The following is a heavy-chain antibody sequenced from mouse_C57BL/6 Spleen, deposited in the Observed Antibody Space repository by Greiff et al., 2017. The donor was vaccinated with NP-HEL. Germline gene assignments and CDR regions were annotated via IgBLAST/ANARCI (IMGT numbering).Heavy chain of an antibody. CDR1: GYTFTNYW. CDR2: IYPGGGYT. Sequence: QVQLKQSGAELVRPGTSVKMSCKASGYTFTNYWIGWAKQRPGHGLEWIGDIYPGGGYTNYNEKFKGKATLTADKSSSTAYMQFSSLTSEDSAIYDCARSLTGNERYYFDYWGQGTTLTVSS. V-gene: IGHV1-63*01. J-gene: IGHJ2*01. CDR3: ARSLTGNERYYFDY. D-gene: IGHD2-1*01.